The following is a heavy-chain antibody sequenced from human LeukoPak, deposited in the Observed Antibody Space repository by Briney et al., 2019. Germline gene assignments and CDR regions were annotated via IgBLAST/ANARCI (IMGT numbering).Heavy chain of an antibody. CDR2: IGIAGDT. D-gene: IGHD4-17*01. J-gene: IGHJ5*02. CDR3: ARGYGDYEAHWFDP. Sequence: GGSLRLSCAASGFTFSSYDMHWVRQVTGKRLEWVSAIGIAGDTYYLDSVKGRFTISSENAKNSLYLQMNSLRAADTAVYYCARGYGDYEAHWFDPWGQGTLVTVSS. V-gene: IGHV3-13*04. CDR1: GFTFSSYD.